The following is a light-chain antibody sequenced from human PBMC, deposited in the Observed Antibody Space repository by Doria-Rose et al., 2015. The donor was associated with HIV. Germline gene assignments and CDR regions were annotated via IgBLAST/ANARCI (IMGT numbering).Light chain of an antibody. V-gene: IGKV3-20*01. CDR3: HQYGTSWT. J-gene: IGKJ1*01. CDR2: DGS. Sequence: LTQFPGTLSLSPGARATLSCSASQCFRSTYVAWYQPKPGQAPSLLIYDGSTRATGIPDRFSASGSGTDFTLTINRLEPEDFALYYCHQYGTSWTFGQGTKVEI. CDR1: QCFRSTY.